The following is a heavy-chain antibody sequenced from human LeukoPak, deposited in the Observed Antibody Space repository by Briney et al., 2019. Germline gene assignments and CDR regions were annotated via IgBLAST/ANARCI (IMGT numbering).Heavy chain of an antibody. CDR1: GFTFSNYV. Sequence: PGGSLRLSCAASGFTFSNYVIHWVPQAPGKGLEWVAVISYDGSNKYYADSVKGRFTISRDNSKNTLYLQMNSLRAEDTAVYYCARDKIVGATYFDYWGQGTLVTVSS. CDR3: ARDKIVGATYFDY. V-gene: IGHV3-30*14. D-gene: IGHD1-26*01. J-gene: IGHJ4*02. CDR2: ISYDGSNK.